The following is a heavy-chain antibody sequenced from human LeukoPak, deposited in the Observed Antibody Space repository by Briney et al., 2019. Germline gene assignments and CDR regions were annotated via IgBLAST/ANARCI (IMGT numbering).Heavy chain of an antibody. CDR3: ARATSYYDFWSGYYLDKYFDY. CDR1: GGTFSSYA. J-gene: IGHJ4*02. CDR2: MNPNSGNT. V-gene: IGHV1-8*02. Sequence: ASVKVSCKASGGTFSSYAISWVRQATGQGLEWMGWMNPNSGNTGYAQKFQGRVTMTRNTSISTAYMELSSLRSEDTAVYYCARATSYYDFWSGYYLDKYFDYWGQGTLVTVSS. D-gene: IGHD3-3*01.